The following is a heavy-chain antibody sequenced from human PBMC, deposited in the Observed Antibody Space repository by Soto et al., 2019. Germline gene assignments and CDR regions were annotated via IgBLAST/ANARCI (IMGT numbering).Heavy chain of an antibody. D-gene: IGHD3-16*01. CDR1: GFTFRTYG. CDR3: ARDGTFGAKGGSLDI. V-gene: IGHV3-33*01. Sequence: AVGSLRLSCAASGFTFRTYGMHWVRQAPGKGLEWVAIFWYDGSNKYYAESVKGRFTISRDNSKNTLYLQMNSLRAEDTAVYYCARDGTFGAKGGSLDIWGQGTMVTVSS. J-gene: IGHJ3*02. CDR2: FWYDGSNK.